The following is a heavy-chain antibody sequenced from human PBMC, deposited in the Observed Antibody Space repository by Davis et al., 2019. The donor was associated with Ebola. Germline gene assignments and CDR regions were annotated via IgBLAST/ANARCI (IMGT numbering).Heavy chain of an antibody. V-gene: IGHV4-59*12. CDR1: GGSISSYY. CDR2: IYYSGST. CDR3: ARALGYCRFDP. Sequence: SETLSLTCTVSGGSISSYYWSWIRQPPGKGLEWLGYIYYSGSTNYNPSLKSRVTISVDTSKNQFSLKLSSVTAADTAVYYCARALGYCRFDPWGQGTLVTVSS. J-gene: IGHJ5*02. D-gene: IGHD2-15*01.